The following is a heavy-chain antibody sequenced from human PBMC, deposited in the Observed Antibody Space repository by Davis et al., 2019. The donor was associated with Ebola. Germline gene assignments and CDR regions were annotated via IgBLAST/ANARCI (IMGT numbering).Heavy chain of an antibody. V-gene: IGHV4-34*01. CDR3: ARFGRYCSSTSCYSYGMDV. Sequence: SETLSLTCAVYAGSFSDYYWNWIRQPPGKGLEWIGEISHSGGTNYNPSLKSRVTISVDTSKNQFSLRLSSVTAADTAVYYCARFGRYCSSTSCYSYGMDVWGQGTTVTVSS. CDR2: ISHSGGT. J-gene: IGHJ6*02. D-gene: IGHD2-2*01. CDR1: AGSFSDYY.